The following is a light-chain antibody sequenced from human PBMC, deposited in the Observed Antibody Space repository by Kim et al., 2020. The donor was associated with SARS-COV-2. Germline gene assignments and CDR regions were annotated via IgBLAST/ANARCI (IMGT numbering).Light chain of an antibody. Sequence: QRVTISCSGSSSNIEHNAVNWYQQHPGKAPKLLIYYDDLLPSGVSDRFSGSKSGTSASLAISGLQSEDEADYYCAAWDDRLNGPVFGGGTKVTVL. V-gene: IGLV1-36*01. CDR1: SSNIEHNA. CDR3: AAWDDRLNGPV. J-gene: IGLJ3*02. CDR2: YDD.